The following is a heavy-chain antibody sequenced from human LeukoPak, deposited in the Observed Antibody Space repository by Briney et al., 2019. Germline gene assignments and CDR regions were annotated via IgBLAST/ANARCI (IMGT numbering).Heavy chain of an antibody. CDR1: IGSIGNDY. CDR3: ARASPYYYYGMDV. Sequence: SETLSLTRTVSIGSIGNDYWSWLRQSPGKGLEWIAYGHHSESPNYNPSLKSRVTISVDTSKNQFSLKLSSVTAADTAVYYCARASPYYYYGMDVWAKGPRSPSP. CDR2: GHHSESP. V-gene: IGHV4-59*01. J-gene: IGHJ6*02.